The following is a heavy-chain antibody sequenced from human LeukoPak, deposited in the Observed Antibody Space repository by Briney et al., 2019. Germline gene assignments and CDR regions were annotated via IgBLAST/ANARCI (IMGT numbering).Heavy chain of an antibody. CDR1: GFTVSSNY. Sequence: GGSLRLSCAASGFTVSSNYMSWVRQAPGKGLEWVSVIYSGGSTYYADSVKGRLTISRDNSKNTLYLQMNSLRAEDTAVYYCAREHNYYFDYWGQGTLVTVSS. V-gene: IGHV3-66*01. J-gene: IGHJ4*02. CDR2: IYSGGST. CDR3: AREHNYYFDY. D-gene: IGHD1-1*01.